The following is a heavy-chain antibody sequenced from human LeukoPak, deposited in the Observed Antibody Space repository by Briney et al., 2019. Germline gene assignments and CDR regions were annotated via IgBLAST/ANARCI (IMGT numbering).Heavy chain of an antibody. CDR1: GFTFSNYG. D-gene: IGHD4-23*01. CDR2: FSGSGAST. Sequence: GGSLRLSCAASGFTFSNYGMNWVRQAPGKGLEWVSVFSGSGASTYYADSVKGRFTISRDNSKNTLYLQMNSLRAEDTAVYYCAKLRWSSSGAFDIWGQGTMVTVSS. CDR3: AKLRWSSSGAFDI. V-gene: IGHV3-23*01. J-gene: IGHJ3*02.